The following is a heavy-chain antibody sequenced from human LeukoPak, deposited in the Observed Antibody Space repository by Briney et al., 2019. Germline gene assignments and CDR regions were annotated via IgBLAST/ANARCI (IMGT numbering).Heavy chain of an antibody. Sequence: GGSLRLSCAASGFTFSTYSMSWGRLAPGKGLGGVSGISGGGANTDYADSVKGRFTISRDNSKNTLYLKMNSLRAEDTAAFYCAKYPASGGYFDYWGQGTLVTVSS. CDR1: GFTFSTYS. CDR2: ISGGGANT. J-gene: IGHJ4*02. D-gene: IGHD6-13*01. CDR3: AKYPASGGYFDY. V-gene: IGHV3-23*01.